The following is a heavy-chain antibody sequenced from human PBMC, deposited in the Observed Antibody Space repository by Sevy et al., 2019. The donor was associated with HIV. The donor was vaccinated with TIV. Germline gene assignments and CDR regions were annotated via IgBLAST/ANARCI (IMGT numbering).Heavy chain of an antibody. CDR3: ARENTMIEEPGWFDP. J-gene: IGHJ5*02. Sequence: GGSLRLSCAASGFTFSDYYMSWIRQAPGKGLEWISYISRRGSTIYYADSVKDRFTISRDNAKSSLYLQMNSLRAEDTAVYFCARENTMIEEPGWFDPWGQGTLVTVSS. V-gene: IGHV3-11*01. CDR1: GFTFSDYY. CDR2: ISRRGSTI. D-gene: IGHD3-22*01.